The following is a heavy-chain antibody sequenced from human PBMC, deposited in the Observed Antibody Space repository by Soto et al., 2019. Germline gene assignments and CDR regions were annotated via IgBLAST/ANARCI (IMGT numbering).Heavy chain of an antibody. J-gene: IGHJ4*02. CDR3: ARVGLASSSWYDY. CDR2: INPNSGGT. V-gene: IGHV1-2*04. Sequence: EASVKVSCKASGYTFTGYYMHWVRQAPGQGLEWMGWINPNSGGTNYAQKFQGWVTMTRDTSISTAYMELSRLRSDDTAVYYCARVGLASSSWYDYWGQGTLVTVSS. CDR1: GYTFTGYY. D-gene: IGHD6-13*01.